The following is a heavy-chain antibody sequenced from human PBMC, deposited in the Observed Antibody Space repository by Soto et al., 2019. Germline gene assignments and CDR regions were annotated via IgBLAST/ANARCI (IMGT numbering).Heavy chain of an antibody. CDR3: ATFPLNYYDSSNYGMDV. Sequence: PGESLKISCKGSGYSFTSYWIGWVRQMPGKGLEWMGIIYPGDSDTRYSPSFQGQVTISADKSISTAYLQWSSLKASDTAMYYCATFPLNYYDSSNYGMDVWGQGTTVTVSS. CDR2: IYPGDSDT. J-gene: IGHJ6*02. D-gene: IGHD3-22*01. V-gene: IGHV5-51*01. CDR1: GYSFTSYW.